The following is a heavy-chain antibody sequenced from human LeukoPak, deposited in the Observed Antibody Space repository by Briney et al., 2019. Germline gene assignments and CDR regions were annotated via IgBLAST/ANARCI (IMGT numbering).Heavy chain of an antibody. CDR1: AFTFSSYG. CDR2: IRYDGSDR. V-gene: IGHV3-30*02. CDR3: AKERYSSSSLFAVTPFDY. J-gene: IGHJ4*02. Sequence: GGSLRLSCVASAFTFSSYGMHWVRQAPGKGLEWVAYIRYDGSDRYYADSVKGRFTISRDNSKNTLYPQMNSLRVEDTAVYYCAKERYSSSSLFAVTPFDYWGQGTRITVSS. D-gene: IGHD6-13*01.